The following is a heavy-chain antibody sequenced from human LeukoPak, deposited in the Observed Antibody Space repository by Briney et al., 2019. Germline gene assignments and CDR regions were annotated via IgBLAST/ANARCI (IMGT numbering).Heavy chain of an antibody. CDR1: GDSLSGNY. CDR2: IYNSGST. D-gene: IGHD4-11*01. CDR3: ARGMTTLGMDV. J-gene: IGHJ6*02. Sequence: SETLSLTCTVSGDSLSGNYWTWIRQPAGKGLEWIGRIYNSGSTNYNPSLKSRVAMSVDTSRNLFSLNLRSVTAADTAVYYCARGMTTLGMDVWGQGTTVTVSS. V-gene: IGHV4-4*07.